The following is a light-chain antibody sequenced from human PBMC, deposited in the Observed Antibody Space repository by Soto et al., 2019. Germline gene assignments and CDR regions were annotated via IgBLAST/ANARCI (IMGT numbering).Light chain of an antibody. V-gene: IGKV3-20*01. Sequence: EIVLTQSPGTLSLSPGERATLSCRASQSVYSSYLAWYQQKPGQAPRLLIYDASSRATGITDRFSGSGSGTDFTLTISRLKPEDFAVYYCQQYGNSPTFGQGTRLEIK. J-gene: IGKJ5*01. CDR2: DAS. CDR1: QSVYSSY. CDR3: QQYGNSPT.